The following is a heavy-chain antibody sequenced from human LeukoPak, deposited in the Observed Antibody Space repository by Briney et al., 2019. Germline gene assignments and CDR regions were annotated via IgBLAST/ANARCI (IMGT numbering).Heavy chain of an antibody. D-gene: IGHD3-10*01. V-gene: IGHV3-74*01. CDR1: GFTFSSYW. J-gene: IGHJ4*02. CDR3: ASITMVRGVMGC. Sequence: GGSLRLSCAASGFTFSSYWMHWVRQAPGKGLVWVSRINSDGSSTSYADSVKGRFTISRDNAKNTLYLQMNSLRAEDTAVYYCASITMVRGVMGCWGQGTLVTVSS. CDR2: INSDGSST.